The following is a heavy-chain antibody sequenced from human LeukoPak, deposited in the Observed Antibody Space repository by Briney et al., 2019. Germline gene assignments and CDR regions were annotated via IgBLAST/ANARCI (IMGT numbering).Heavy chain of an antibody. V-gene: IGHV4-61*02. Sequence: KPSETLSLTCTVSGGSISSGSYYWSWIRQPAGKGLEWIGRIYTSGSTNYNPSLKSRVTISEDTSKNQFSLKLSSVTAADTAVYYCARAPLYYDILDAFDIWGQGTMVTVSS. CDR3: ARAPLYYDILDAFDI. D-gene: IGHD3-9*01. J-gene: IGHJ3*02. CDR2: IYTSGST. CDR1: GGSISSGSYY.